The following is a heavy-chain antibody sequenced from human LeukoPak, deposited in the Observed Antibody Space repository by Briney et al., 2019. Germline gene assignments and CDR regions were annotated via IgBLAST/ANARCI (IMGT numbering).Heavy chain of an antibody. Sequence: ASVKVSYKASGYTFTNYGISWVRQAPGQGLEWMGWISAYNGNTNYAQKLQGRVTMTTDTSTSTAYMELRSLRSDDTAVYYCAVNPYYDILTGYSDDAFDIWGQGTMVTVSS. J-gene: IGHJ3*02. CDR2: ISAYNGNT. CDR3: AVNPYYDILTGYSDDAFDI. D-gene: IGHD3-9*01. V-gene: IGHV1-18*01. CDR1: GYTFTNYG.